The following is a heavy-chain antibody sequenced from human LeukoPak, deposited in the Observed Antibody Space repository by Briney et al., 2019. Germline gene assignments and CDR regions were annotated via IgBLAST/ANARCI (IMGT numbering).Heavy chain of an antibody. CDR2: ITGGHYAT. V-gene: IGHV3-23*01. CDR1: GFSFSSFA. Sequence: GGSLRLSCAASGFSFSSFAMTWVRQAPGKGLEWVSSITGGHYATYNTDSVKGRFTISRDNAKNTLYLQMNSLRADDTAIYYCTKDPNGDYIGTFDPWGQGTLVTVSS. CDR3: TKDPNGDYIGTFDP. J-gene: IGHJ5*02. D-gene: IGHD4-17*01.